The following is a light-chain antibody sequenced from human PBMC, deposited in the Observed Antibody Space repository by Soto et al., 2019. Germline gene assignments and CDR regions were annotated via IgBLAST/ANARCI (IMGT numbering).Light chain of an antibody. CDR1: SSDVGGYNY. Sequence: QSVLTQPASVSGSPGQSITISCTGTSSDVGGYNYVSWYQQHPGKAPKLMIYEVSNRPSGVSNRFSGSKSGNTASLTISGLQAEDDADYFCSSYTSINTLLFGGGTKLTVL. CDR3: SSYTSINTLL. CDR2: EVS. J-gene: IGLJ2*01. V-gene: IGLV2-14*01.